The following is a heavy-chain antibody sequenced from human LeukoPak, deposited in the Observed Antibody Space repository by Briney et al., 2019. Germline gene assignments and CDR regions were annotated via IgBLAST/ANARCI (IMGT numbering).Heavy chain of an antibody. J-gene: IGHJ4*02. D-gene: IGHD1-26*01. V-gene: IGHV3-30-3*01. Sequence: GGSLRLSCAASGFTFITYAMHWVRQAPGKGLEWVAIISYDGINEYYADSVKGRFTISRDNSKNTLYLQMNSLRAEDTAVYYCVRDTGFLSSGSYQAPFDYWGRGTLVTVSS. CDR1: GFTFITYA. CDR2: ISYDGINE. CDR3: VRDTGFLSSGSYQAPFDY.